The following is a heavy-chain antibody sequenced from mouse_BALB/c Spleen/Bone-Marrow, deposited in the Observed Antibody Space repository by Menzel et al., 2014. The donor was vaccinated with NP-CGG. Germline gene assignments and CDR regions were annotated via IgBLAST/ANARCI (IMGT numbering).Heavy chain of an antibody. V-gene: IGHV1-54*03. CDR1: GYAFTNYL. J-gene: IGHJ4*01. CDR2: INPGSGGI. D-gene: IGHD2-3*01. CDR3: ARSIYDGYSEAMDY. Sequence: VMLVESGTDLVRPGTPVKVYCKVSGYAFTNYLIEWIKQRPGQGLEWIGVINPGSGGINYNERFKGKATLTADKSSSTAYMQLSSLTSDDSAVYFCARSIYDGYSEAMDYWGQGTSVTVSS.